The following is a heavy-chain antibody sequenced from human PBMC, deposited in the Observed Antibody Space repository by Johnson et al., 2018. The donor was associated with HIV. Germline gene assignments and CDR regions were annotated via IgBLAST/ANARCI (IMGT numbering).Heavy chain of an antibody. CDR2: LGTAGDT. J-gene: IGHJ3*02. Sequence: VQLVESGGGVVRPGGSLRLSCAASGFTFDDYGMSWVRQAPGKGLEWVSGLGTAGDTYYAGSLKGRFTISREDAKNSLYLQMNSLRAEDTAVYYCAREWGMMTVGGVIPRNAFDIWGQGTMVTVSS. CDR3: AREWGMMTVGGVIPRNAFDI. CDR1: GFTFDDYG. V-gene: IGHV3-13*01. D-gene: IGHD3-16*01.